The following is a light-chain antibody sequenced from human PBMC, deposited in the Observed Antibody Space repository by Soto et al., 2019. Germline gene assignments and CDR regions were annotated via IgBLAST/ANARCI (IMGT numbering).Light chain of an antibody. Sequence: IVLTQSPGTLSLSPGERATLSCRASQSVSNSYLAWYQQKPGQAPRLLIYGASSRATGIPDRFSGSGSGTDYTLTITRLEPEDFVVDYCQQYGSSPRTFGQGTKVEIK. J-gene: IGKJ1*01. CDR3: QQYGSSPRT. CDR2: GAS. V-gene: IGKV3-20*01. CDR1: QSVSNSY.